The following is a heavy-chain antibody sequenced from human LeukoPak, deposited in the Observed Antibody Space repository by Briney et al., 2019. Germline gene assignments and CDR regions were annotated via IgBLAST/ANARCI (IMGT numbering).Heavy chain of an antibody. Sequence: PGGSLRLSCIVSGFSFGDYAMTWVRQAPGKGQEWVGFIRSKSLGATTEYAASVKGRFIVSRDDSQSIAYLHMRSLRTKDTAVYYCSRSITGSGWKYYFDFWGQGTLVTVSS. D-gene: IGHD6-19*01. J-gene: IGHJ4*02. V-gene: IGHV3-49*04. CDR3: SRSITGSGWKYYFDF. CDR2: IRSKSLGATT. CDR1: GFSFGDYA.